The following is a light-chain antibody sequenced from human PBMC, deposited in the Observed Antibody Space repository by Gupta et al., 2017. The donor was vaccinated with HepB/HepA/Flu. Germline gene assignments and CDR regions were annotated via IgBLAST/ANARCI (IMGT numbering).Light chain of an antibody. Sequence: DVVMTQSPDSLAVSLGERATIHCKSSQSVLYSSNNRNYLAWYQQRPGQPPRLLIYGASTRGSGVPDRFSGSGSGTDFTLTISSLQAEDVAVYYCQQDYTTPITFGHGTKVDIK. CDR2: GAS. CDR1: QSVLYSSNNRNY. CDR3: QQDYTTPIT. V-gene: IGKV4-1*01. J-gene: IGKJ3*01.